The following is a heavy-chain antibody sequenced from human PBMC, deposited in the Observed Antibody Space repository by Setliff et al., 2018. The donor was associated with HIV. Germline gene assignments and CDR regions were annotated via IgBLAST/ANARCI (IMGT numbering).Heavy chain of an antibody. CDR1: GGSISSGGYY. D-gene: IGHD1-26*01. Sequence: SETLSLTCTVSGGSISSGGYYWSWIRQHPGEGLEWIGYIYYSGSTYYNPSLKSRVTISVDTSRNQFSLKLSSVTAADTAVYYCARGFATSPDPYDAFDIWGQGTMVTVSS. CDR3: ARGFATSPDPYDAFDI. V-gene: IGHV4-31*03. J-gene: IGHJ3*02. CDR2: IYYSGST.